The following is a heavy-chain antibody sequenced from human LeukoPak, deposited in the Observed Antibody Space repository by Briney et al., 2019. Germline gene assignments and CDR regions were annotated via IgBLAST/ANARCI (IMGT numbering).Heavy chain of an antibody. CDR3: ARAFGDYGDYAQYYFDY. D-gene: IGHD4-17*01. Sequence: SVKVSCKASGGTFSSYAISWVRQAPGQRLEWMGGIIPIFGTANYAQKFQGRVTITADESTSTAYMELSSLRSEDTAVYYCARAFGDYGDYAQYYFDYWGQGTLVTVSS. CDR1: GGTFSSYA. CDR2: IIPIFGTA. V-gene: IGHV1-69*13. J-gene: IGHJ4*02.